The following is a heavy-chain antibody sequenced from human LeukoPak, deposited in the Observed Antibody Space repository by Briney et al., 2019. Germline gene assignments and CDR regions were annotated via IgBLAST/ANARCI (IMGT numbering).Heavy chain of an antibody. CDR1: GFTFSSYA. Sequence: GGSLRLSCAASGFTFSSYAMHWVRQAPGKGLEYVSAISSNGGSTYYANSVEGRFTISRDNSKNTLYLQMGSLRAEDMAVYYCARDITGIFDYWGQGTLVTVSS. J-gene: IGHJ4*02. V-gene: IGHV3-64*01. D-gene: IGHD1-20*01. CDR3: ARDITGIFDY. CDR2: ISSNGGST.